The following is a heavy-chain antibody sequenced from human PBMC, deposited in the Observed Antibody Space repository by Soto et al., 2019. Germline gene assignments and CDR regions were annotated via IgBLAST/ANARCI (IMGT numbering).Heavy chain of an antibody. CDR2: IYYTGST. CDR3: ARHFSVDYFDY. CDR1: GDSISRGGYY. Sequence: SETLSLTCTVSGDSISRGGYYWSWIRQHPGKGLEWIGYIYYTGSTYYNPSLKSRVTISVDTSKNQFSLKVSSVTAADTAVYYCARHFSVDYFDYWGQGALVTVSS. J-gene: IGHJ4*02. V-gene: IGHV4-31*03.